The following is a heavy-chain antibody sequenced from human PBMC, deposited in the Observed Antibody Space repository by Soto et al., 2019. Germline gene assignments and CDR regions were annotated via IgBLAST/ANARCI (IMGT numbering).Heavy chain of an antibody. V-gene: IGHV3-15*07. CDR1: GFIFSNAW. Sequence: GGSLRLSCAASGFIFSNAWMNWVRQAPGKGLEWVGRIKSKTAGGTTDYAAPVKGRFTISRDDSESTLYLQMNSLKIEDTAVYYCYYSNHDPWHDYWGQGTLVTVSS. D-gene: IGHD4-4*01. J-gene: IGHJ4*02. CDR2: IKSKTAGGTT. CDR3: YYSNHDPWHDY.